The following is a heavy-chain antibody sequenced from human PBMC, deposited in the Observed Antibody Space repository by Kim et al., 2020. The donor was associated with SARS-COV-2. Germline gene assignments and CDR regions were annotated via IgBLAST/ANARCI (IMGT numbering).Heavy chain of an antibody. CDR2: ISSSSSPI. CDR1: GFTFSSYS. J-gene: IGHJ4*02. Sequence: GGSLRLSCAASGFTFSSYSMNWVRQAPGKGLEWVSSISSSSSPIYYAHPVKGRFTLSRDNAKNSLYQLMNSLFADETPVYYCAIYLSVFVYWSQGPLATV. CDR3: AIYLSVFVY. V-gene: IGHV3-21*04.